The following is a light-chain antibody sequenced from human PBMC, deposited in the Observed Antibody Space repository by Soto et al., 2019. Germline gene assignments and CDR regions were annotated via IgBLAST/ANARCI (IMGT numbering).Light chain of an antibody. CDR1: SSNIGNNY. V-gene: IGLV1-51*01. J-gene: IGLJ2*01. Sequence: QSVLTQPPSVSAAPGQKVTISCSGFSSNIGNNYVSWYQQVPGTAPKLLIYENNKRPSGIPDRFSGSKSGTSATLGITGLQTGDEADYYCGTWDSSLSAGVFGGGTKLTVL. CDR3: GTWDSSLSAGV. CDR2: ENN.